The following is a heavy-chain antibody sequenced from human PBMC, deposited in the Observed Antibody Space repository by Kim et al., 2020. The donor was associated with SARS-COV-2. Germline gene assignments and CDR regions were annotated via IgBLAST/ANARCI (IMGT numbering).Heavy chain of an antibody. V-gene: IGHV4-59*01. CDR1: GGSISSYY. CDR2: IYYSGST. Sequence: SETLSLTCTVSGGSISSYYWSWIRQPPGKGLELIGYIYYSGSTNYNPSLKSRVTISVDTSKNQFSLKLSSVTAADTAVYYCARDALPTVDPWGVSWFDPWGQGTLVTVSS. D-gene: IGHD4-17*01. J-gene: IGHJ5*02. CDR3: ARDALPTVDPWGVSWFDP.